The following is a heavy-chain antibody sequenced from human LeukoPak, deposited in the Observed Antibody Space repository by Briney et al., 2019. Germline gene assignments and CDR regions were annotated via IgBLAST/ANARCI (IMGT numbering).Heavy chain of an antibody. CDR1: GGSISSYY. V-gene: IGHV4-59*01. D-gene: IGHD6-19*01. J-gene: IGHJ4*02. CDR3: ARGRIAVAGWPTYYFDY. Sequence: SETLSLTCTVSGGSISSYYWNWIRQPPGKGLEWIGYIYYSGSTNHNPSLKSRVTISVDTSKNQFSLKLSSVTAADTAVYYCARGRIAVAGWPTYYFDYWGQGTLVTVSS. CDR2: IYYSGST.